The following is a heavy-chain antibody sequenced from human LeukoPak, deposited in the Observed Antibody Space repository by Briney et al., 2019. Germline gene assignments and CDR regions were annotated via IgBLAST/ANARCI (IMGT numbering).Heavy chain of an antibody. CDR3: ARGVFSHWFDP. CDR1: GFTFSSYS. Sequence: SGGSLRLSCAASGFTFSSYSMNWVRQAPGKGLEWVSSITSSSRNIYYADSVKGRFTISRDNAKNSLYLQMNSLRAEDTAVYYCARGVFSHWFDPWGQGTLVTVSS. CDR2: ITSSSRNI. V-gene: IGHV3-21*01. J-gene: IGHJ5*02.